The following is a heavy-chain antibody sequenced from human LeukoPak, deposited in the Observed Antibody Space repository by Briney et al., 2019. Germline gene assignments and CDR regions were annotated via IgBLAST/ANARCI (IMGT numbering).Heavy chain of an antibody. CDR3: ARVVPAAINYYYGMDV. D-gene: IGHD2-2*01. V-gene: IGHV4-30-2*01. J-gene: IGHJ6*02. CDR1: GGSISSGGYS. Sequence: SETLSLTCAVSGGSISSGGYSWSWIRQPPGKGLEWIGYIYHSGSTYYNPSLKSRVTISVDKSKNQFSLKLSSVTAADTAVYYCARVVPAAINYYYGMDVWGQGTTVTVSS. CDR2: IYHSGST.